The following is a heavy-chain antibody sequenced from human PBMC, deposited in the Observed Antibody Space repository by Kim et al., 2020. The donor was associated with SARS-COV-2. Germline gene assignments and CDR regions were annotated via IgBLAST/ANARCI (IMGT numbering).Heavy chain of an antibody. Sequence: GGSLRLSCAASGFTFSSYAMSWVRQAPGKGLEWVSLISSGGSTTYYADSVKGRFTISRDNSKNTLYLQMNSLRAEDTAVYYCTKEGTVSYDSSGYHLDYWGQGTLVTVSS. CDR3: TKEGTVSYDSSGYHLDY. D-gene: IGHD3-22*01. J-gene: IGHJ4*02. CDR2: ISSGGSTT. V-gene: IGHV3-23*03. CDR1: GFTFSSYA.